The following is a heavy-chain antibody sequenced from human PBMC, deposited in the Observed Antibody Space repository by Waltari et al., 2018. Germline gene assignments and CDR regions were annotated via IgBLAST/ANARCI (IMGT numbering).Heavy chain of an antibody. CDR3: AHGSGSYYNWLDS. CDR2: THSGGST. D-gene: IGHD3-10*01. J-gene: IGHJ4*02. Sequence: QVQLQESGPGLVKPSQTLSPTCTVSAGSIRSGSYYWTGIRQPGRKGREWIGRTHSGGSTNYNPSPRSRVTISIDTSKSYFSLRLSSVTAADTAVYCCAHGSGSYYNWLDSWGQGTLVTVSS. CDR1: AGSIRSGSYY. V-gene: IGHV4-61*02.